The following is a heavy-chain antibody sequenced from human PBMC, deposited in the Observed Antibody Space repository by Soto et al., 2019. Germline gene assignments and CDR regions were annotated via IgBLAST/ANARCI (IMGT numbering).Heavy chain of an antibody. V-gene: IGHV4-59*01. D-gene: IGHD3-16*01. Sequence: QVQLQESGPGLVKPSETLSLTCTVSGGSISSYYWSWIRQPPGKGLEWIGYIYYTGSTNYNPSLKRRVTISVATSKNQFSLKLNSVTAADTAVYYCARETYDSVSRSYILDYWGQGTLVTVSS. CDR2: IYYTGST. CDR3: ARETYDSVSRSYILDY. CDR1: GGSISSYY. J-gene: IGHJ4*02.